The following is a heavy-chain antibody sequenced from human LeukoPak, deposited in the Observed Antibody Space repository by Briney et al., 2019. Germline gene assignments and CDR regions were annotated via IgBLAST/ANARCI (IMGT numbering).Heavy chain of an antibody. V-gene: IGHV4-59*01. CDR1: GGSISSYY. CDR2: IYYSGST. Sequence: PSETLSLTCTVSGGSISSYYWGWIRQPPGKGLEWIGYIYYSGSTNYNPSLKSRVTISVDTSKNQFSLKLSSVTAADTAVYYCARGPRWEWLSNDAFDIWGQGTMVTVSS. D-gene: IGHD3-3*01. J-gene: IGHJ3*02. CDR3: ARGPRWEWLSNDAFDI.